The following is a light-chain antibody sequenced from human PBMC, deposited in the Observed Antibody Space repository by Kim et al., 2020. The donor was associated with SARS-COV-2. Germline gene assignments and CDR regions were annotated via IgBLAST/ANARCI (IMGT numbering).Light chain of an antibody. V-gene: IGKV3-20*01. Sequence: VNSNNFAWYQQKPGQAPRLLIYGTSSRATGIPYRFSGSGSETDFTLTITRLEPDDFAVYYCQQYGSLWTFGQGTKVDIK. CDR2: GTS. CDR3: QQYGSLWT. CDR1: VNSNN. J-gene: IGKJ1*01.